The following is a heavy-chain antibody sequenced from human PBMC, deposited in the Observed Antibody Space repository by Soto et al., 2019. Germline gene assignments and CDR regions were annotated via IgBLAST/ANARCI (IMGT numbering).Heavy chain of an antibody. CDR1: GFTFSSYG. CDR3: ATHDPQVY. J-gene: IGHJ4*02. Sequence: QVQLVESRGGVVQPGRSLRLTCAASGFTFSSYGMHWVRQAPGKGLEWVAVIWYDGSNKYYADSVKGRFTISRDNSKNTLYLQMNSLRAEDTAMYYCATHDPQVYWSQGTLVTVSS. CDR2: IWYDGSNK. V-gene: IGHV3-33*01.